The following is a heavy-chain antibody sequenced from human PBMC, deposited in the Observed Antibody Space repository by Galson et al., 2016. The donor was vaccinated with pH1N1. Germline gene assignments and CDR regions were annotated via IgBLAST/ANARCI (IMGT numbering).Heavy chain of an antibody. V-gene: IGHV7-4-1*02. J-gene: IGHJ4*02. CDR3: ASPRPLLRYFDWLLPGGLDY. D-gene: IGHD3-9*01. CDR1: GYTFTSYA. Sequence: SVKVSCKASGYTFTSYAMNWVRQAPGQGLEWMGWINTNTGNPTYAQGFTGRFVFSLDTSDSTTYLHISSLKAEGTAVYYCASPRPLLRYFDWLLPGGLDYWGQGTLVTVSS. CDR2: INTNTGNP.